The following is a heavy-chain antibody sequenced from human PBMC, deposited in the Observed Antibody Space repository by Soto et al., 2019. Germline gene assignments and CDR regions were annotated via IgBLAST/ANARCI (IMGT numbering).Heavy chain of an antibody. J-gene: IGHJ4*02. CDR3: ARISTSRGRNDY. CDR2: IYYSGST. CDR1: GGSISSGGCY. V-gene: IGHV4-31*02. Sequence: SEPLCLTWTVAGGSISSGGCYWSWIRQHPGKGLEWIGYIYYSGSTYYNPSLKSRVTISVDTSKNQFSLKLSSVTAADTAVYYCARISTSRGRNDYWGQGTLVTVSS. D-gene: IGHD2-2*01.